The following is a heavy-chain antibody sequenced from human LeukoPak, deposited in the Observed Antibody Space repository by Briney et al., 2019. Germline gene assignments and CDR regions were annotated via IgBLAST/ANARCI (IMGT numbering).Heavy chain of an antibody. J-gene: IGHJ6*02. Sequence: PGRSLRLSCAASGFTFSSYGMHWVRQAPGKGLEWVAVISYDGSNKYYADSVKSRFTISRDNSKNTLYLQMNSLRAEDTAVYYCAKDSFGIAVARWYYGMDVWGQGTTVTVSS. D-gene: IGHD6-19*01. CDR3: AKDSFGIAVARWYYGMDV. CDR1: GFTFSSYG. CDR2: ISYDGSNK. V-gene: IGHV3-30*18.